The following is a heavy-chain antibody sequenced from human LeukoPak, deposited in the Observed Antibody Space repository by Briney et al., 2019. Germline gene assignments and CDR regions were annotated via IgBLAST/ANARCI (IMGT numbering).Heavy chain of an antibody. D-gene: IGHD3-9*01. CDR2: MNPNSGNT. Sequence: ASVKVSCKASGYTFTSYDINWVRQATGQGLEWMGWMNPNSGNTGYAQKFQGRVTMTRNTSISTDYMELSSLRSEDTAVYYCARGIRYFDWLSQTYYYYYMDVWGKGTTVTVSS. CDR1: GYTFTSYD. CDR3: ARGIRYFDWLSQTYYYYYMDV. V-gene: IGHV1-8*01. J-gene: IGHJ6*03.